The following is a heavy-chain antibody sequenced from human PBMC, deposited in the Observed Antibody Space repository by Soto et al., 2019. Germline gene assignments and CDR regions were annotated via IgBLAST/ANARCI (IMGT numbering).Heavy chain of an antibody. D-gene: IGHD4-17*01. CDR1: GFTFSSYS. V-gene: IGHV3-23*01. CDR3: AKTTSTTRYYYYYGMDV. J-gene: IGHJ6*02. CDR2: ISGSGGST. Sequence: SLRLSCAASGFTFSSYSMIWVRQAPGKGLEWVSAISGSGGSTYYADSVKGRFTVSRDNSKNTLYLQMNSLRAEDTAVYYCAKTTSTTRYYYYYGMDVWGQGTTVTVSS.